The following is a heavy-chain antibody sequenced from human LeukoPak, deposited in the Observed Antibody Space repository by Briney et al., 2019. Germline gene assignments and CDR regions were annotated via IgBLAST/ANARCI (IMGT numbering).Heavy chain of an antibody. Sequence: GGSPRLSCAASGLTLSSYAMSWVRQAPGKGLECVSGINWKGGNTGYADSVKGRFIISRDNAKTSLYLQMNSLRAEDTVLYYCARGGLTIFGVVNYMDVWGKGTTVTVSS. CDR1: GLTLSSYA. CDR3: ARGGLTIFGVVNYMDV. J-gene: IGHJ6*03. D-gene: IGHD3-3*01. V-gene: IGHV3-20*04. CDR2: INWKGGNT.